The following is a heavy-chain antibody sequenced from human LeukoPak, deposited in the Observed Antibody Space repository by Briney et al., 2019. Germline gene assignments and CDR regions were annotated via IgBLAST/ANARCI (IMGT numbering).Heavy chain of an antibody. Sequence: SETLSLTCTVSGGSIRGNYWTWIRQPPGKGLEWIGYIYYSGTTNYNPSLKSRVTISVDTSKNQFSLKLSSVTAADTAVYYCARGVYIAAAQYGYWGQGTLVTVSS. CDR3: ARGVYIAAAQYGY. V-gene: IGHV4-59*01. CDR1: GGSIRGNY. J-gene: IGHJ4*02. D-gene: IGHD6-13*01. CDR2: IYYSGTT.